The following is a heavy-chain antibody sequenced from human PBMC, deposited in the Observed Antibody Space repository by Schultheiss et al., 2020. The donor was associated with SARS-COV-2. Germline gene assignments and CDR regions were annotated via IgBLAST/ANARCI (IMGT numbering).Heavy chain of an antibody. V-gene: IGHV1-46*01. Sequence: GESLKISCKASGYTFTSYYMHWVRQAPGQGLEWMGIINPSGGSTTYAQKFQGRVTMTRDTSTSTDYMELSSLRSEDTAVYYCARQSYYDSSGQHNYFEYWGQGTLVTVLL. CDR1: GYTFTSYY. CDR3: ARQSYYDSSGQHNYFEY. J-gene: IGHJ4*02. D-gene: IGHD3-22*01. CDR2: INPSGGST.